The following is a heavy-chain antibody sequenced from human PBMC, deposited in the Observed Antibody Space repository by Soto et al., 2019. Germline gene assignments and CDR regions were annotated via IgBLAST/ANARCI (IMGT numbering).Heavy chain of an antibody. D-gene: IGHD3-10*01. Sequence: EVQLVESGGGLVQPGGSLRLSCAASGFTFSSYAMHWVRQAPGKGLEYVSAISSNGGSTYYANSVKGRFTISRDNSKNTLYLQMGSLRAEDMAVYYCARMGRGALSYYYGMDVWGQGTTVTVSS. V-gene: IGHV3-64*01. CDR3: ARMGRGALSYYYGMDV. CDR1: GFTFSSYA. CDR2: ISSNGGST. J-gene: IGHJ6*02.